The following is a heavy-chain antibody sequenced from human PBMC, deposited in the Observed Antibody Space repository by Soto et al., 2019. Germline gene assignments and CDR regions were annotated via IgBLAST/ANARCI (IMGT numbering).Heavy chain of an antibody. V-gene: IGHV4-30-2*01. CDR3: DREKDAVSATRAWFDS. Sequence: SEPLSFTFTVSGDSIPSGGYSWSWIRQPTGKGLEWIGYIYKSGTTTYNPSLKSRVTLSVDRSKKQFSLSLKSVTAADMAVYDRDREKDAVSATRAWFDSWGQGILATVSS. J-gene: IGHJ5*01. D-gene: IGHD2-15*01. CDR1: GDSIPSGGYS. CDR2: IYKSGTT.